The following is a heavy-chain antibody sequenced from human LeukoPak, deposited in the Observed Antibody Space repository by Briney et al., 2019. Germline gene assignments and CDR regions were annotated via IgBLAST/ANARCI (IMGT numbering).Heavy chain of an antibody. D-gene: IGHD3-10*01. CDR1: GDSISSSSYY. CDR3: ATYGSGNY. J-gene: IGHJ4*02. CDR2: IYYSGST. Sequence: SETLSLTCTVSGDSISSSSYYWGWIRQPPGKGLEWIGSIYYSGSTYYNPSLKSRVTISVDTSKNQFSLKLSSVTAADTAVYYCATYGSGNYWGQGTLVTVSS. V-gene: IGHV4-39*01.